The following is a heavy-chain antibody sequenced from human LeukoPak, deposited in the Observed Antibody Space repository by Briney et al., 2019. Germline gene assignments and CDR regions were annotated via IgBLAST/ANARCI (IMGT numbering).Heavy chain of an antibody. CDR3: AREIAARSDAFDI. CDR1: GGTFSSYA. Sequence: VASVKVSCKASGGTFSSYAISWVRQAPGQGLEWMGGIIPIFGTANYAQKFQGRVTITTDESTSTAYMELSSLRSEDTAVYYCAREIAARSDAFDIWGQGTMVTVSS. V-gene: IGHV1-69*05. J-gene: IGHJ3*02. CDR2: IIPIFGTA. D-gene: IGHD6-6*01.